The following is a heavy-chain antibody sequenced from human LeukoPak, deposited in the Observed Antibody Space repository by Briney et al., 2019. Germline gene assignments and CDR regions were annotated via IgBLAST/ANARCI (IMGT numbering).Heavy chain of an antibody. V-gene: IGHV3-15*01. CDR1: GFTFNNAW. CDR2: ILSLTNGGTT. J-gene: IGHJ4*02. D-gene: IGHD1-1*01. Sequence: DPGGSLRLSCAASGFTFNNAWMNWVRQAPGKGLEWVGRILSLTNGGTTDYAVPVKGRFTISRDDSKNTVYLQMNSLKTEDTAVYYCTNWNAARFDFWGQGTLVTVSS. CDR3: TNWNAARFDF.